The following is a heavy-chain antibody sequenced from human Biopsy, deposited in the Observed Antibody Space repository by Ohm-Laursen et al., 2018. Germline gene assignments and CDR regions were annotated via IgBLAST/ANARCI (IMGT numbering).Heavy chain of an antibody. Sequence: SLRLSCAASGFMSSASWMSWVRQAPGKGLEWVANINPDGSVKYFADSVKGRFTISRDNAENSMYLQMSSLTVDDTAVYYCARDERWGQGTLVTVSS. CDR3: ARDER. CDR1: GFMSSASW. V-gene: IGHV3-7*01. J-gene: IGHJ4*02. D-gene: IGHD5-24*01. CDR2: INPDGSVK.